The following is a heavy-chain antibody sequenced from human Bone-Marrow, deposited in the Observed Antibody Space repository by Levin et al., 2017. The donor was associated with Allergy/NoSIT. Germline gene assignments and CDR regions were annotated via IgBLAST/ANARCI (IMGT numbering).Heavy chain of an antibody. CDR3: ARGFGDFDY. V-gene: IGHV1-2*02. J-gene: IGHJ4*02. D-gene: IGHD3-10*01. Sequence: ASVKVSCKASGYTFTGYYMHWVRXXPXXGLEWMGWINPTSGGTNYAQNFQGRVTMTRDTSISTAYMELSRLRSDDTDVYFCARGFGDFDYWGQGTLVTVSS. CDR2: INPTSGGT. CDR1: GYTFTGYY.